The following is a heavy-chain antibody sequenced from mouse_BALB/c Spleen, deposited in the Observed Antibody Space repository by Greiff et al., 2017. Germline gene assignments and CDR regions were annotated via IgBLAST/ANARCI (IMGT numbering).Heavy chain of an antibody. CDR2: IDPYYGGT. CDR1: GYTFTGYN. D-gene: IGHD2-13*01. CDR3: AGTTDRYFDY. J-gene: IGHJ2*01. V-gene: IGHV1S135*01. Sequence: VQLQQSGPELEKPGASVKLSCKASGYTFTGYNMNWVKQSHGKSLEWIGNIDPYYGGTSYNQKFKGKATLTVDKSSSTTYMQLKSLTSEDSAVYYYAGTTDRYFDYWGQGTALTVSS.